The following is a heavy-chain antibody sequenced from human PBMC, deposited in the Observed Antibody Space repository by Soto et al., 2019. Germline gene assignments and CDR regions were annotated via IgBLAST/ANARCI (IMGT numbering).Heavy chain of an antibody. Sequence: EVQLLESGGGLVQPGGSLRLSCAVSGFTFSSFAMSWVRQAPGKGLEWVSVISSSGGTTYYADSVKGRFTISRDNSKNTLDLQMNSRPAEDTAVYYLARDYSYACDYWGQGTLVTVSS. D-gene: IGHD3-16*01. CDR1: GFTFSSFA. CDR2: ISSSGGTT. J-gene: IGHJ4*02. CDR3: ARDYSYACDY. V-gene: IGHV3-23*01.